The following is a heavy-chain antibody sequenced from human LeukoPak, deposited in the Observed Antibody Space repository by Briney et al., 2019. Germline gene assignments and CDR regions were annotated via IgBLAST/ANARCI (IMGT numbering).Heavy chain of an antibody. J-gene: IGHJ3*02. Sequence: SETLSLTCAVYGGSFSGYYWSWIRQPPGKGLEWIGEFNHSASTNDNPSLKSRVTISVDTSKNQFSLKLSSVTAADTAVYYSGRGQSRGYSYGYRSGAFDIWGQGTMVTVSS. CDR1: GGSFSGYY. CDR3: GRGQSRGYSYGYRSGAFDI. V-gene: IGHV4-34*01. CDR2: FNHSAST. D-gene: IGHD5-18*01.